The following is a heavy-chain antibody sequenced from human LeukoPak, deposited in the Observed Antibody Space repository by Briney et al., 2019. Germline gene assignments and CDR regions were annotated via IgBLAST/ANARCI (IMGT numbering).Heavy chain of an antibody. CDR2: IYYSGST. D-gene: IGHD2-2*01. V-gene: IGHV4-30-4*01. Sequence: PSQTLSLTCTVSGGSISSGDYYWSWIRQPPGKGLEWIGYIYYSGSTYYNPSLKSRLTISVDTSKNQFSLKLSSVTAADTAVYYCASPSLHQVGYCSSTSCASHYYYMDVWGKGTTVTVSS. J-gene: IGHJ6*03. CDR3: ASPSLHQVGYCSSTSCASHYYYMDV. CDR1: GGSISSGDYY.